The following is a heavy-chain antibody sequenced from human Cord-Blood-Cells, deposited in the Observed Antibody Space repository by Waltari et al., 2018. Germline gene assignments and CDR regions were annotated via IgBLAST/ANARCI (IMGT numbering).Heavy chain of an antibody. V-gene: IGHV3-30*18. Sequence: VQLVESGGGGVKPGRCLRRTCADSGFTFSSYGMHWVRQAPGKGLQWVAVISYDGSNKYYADSVKGRFTISRDNSKNTLYLQMNSLRAEDTAVYYCAKASLGKGGWYVDYWGQGTLVTVST. CDR1: GFTFSSYG. CDR2: ISYDGSNK. D-gene: IGHD6-19*01. CDR3: AKASLGKGGWYVDY. J-gene: IGHJ4*02.